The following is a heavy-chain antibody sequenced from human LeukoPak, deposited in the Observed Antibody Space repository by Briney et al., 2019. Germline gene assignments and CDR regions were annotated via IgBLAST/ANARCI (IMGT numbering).Heavy chain of an antibody. J-gene: IGHJ6*02. CDR1: GGSISSGDYY. CDR3: ARDEYRGRYAMYGMDV. CDR2: IYYSGST. Sequence: PSQTLSLTCTVSGGSISSGDYYWSWIRQPPGKGLEWIGYIYYSGSTYYNPSLKSRVTISVDTSKNQFSLKLSSVTAADTAVYYCARDEYRGRYAMYGMDVWGQGTTVTVSS. D-gene: IGHD1-26*01. V-gene: IGHV4-30-4*01.